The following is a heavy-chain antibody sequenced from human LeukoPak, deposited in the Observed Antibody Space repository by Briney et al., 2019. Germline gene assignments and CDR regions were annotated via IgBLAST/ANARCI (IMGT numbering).Heavy chain of an antibody. Sequence: GGSLRLSCAASGFTFSNFLMTWVRQAPGKGQEWVSAISGSGGDTYYADSVKGRFTISRDNSKNTLYLQMNSLRAEDTAVYYCAKKGAPTGDFDYWGQGTLVTVSS. CDR1: GFTFSNFL. V-gene: IGHV3-23*01. J-gene: IGHJ4*02. CDR3: AKKGAPTGDFDY. CDR2: ISGSGGDT. D-gene: IGHD1-26*01.